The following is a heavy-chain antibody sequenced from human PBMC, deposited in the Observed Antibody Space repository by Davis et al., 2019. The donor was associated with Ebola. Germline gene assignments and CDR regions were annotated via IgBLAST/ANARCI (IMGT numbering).Heavy chain of an antibody. J-gene: IGHJ5*02. CDR2: IHYSWAA. CDR3: ARGRSGGSRWFDP. V-gene: IGHV4-39*01. Sequence: SETLSLTCSVSGGSISSSRNWWGWVRQPPGKGLEWIASIHYSWAAAYNPSLKSRVTVSVDTSKNQFSLNLNSVTAADTAVYYCARGRSGGSRWFDPWGQGTLVTVSS. CDR1: GGSISSSRNW. D-gene: IGHD2-15*01.